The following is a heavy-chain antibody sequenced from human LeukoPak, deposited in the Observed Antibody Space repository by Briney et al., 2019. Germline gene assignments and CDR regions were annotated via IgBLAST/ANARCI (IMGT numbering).Heavy chain of an antibody. CDR3: ARDSRGGGPDFDY. D-gene: IGHD3-16*01. J-gene: IGHJ4*02. Sequence: GRSLRLSCAASGFTFSSYAMHWVRQAPGKGLEWVAVISYDGSNKYYADSVKGRFTISRDNSKNTMYLQMNSLRAEDTAVYYCARDSRGGGPDFDYWGQGTLVTVSS. CDR1: GFTFSSYA. CDR2: ISYDGSNK. V-gene: IGHV3-30-3*01.